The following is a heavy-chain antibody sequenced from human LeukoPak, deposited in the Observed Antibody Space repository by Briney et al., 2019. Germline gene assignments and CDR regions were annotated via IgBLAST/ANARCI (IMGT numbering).Heavy chain of an antibody. CDR1: RFTVSSNY. Sequence: PGGSLRHSCAASRFTVSSNYMSWVRQAPGKGLEWVSFIYSSGSTYYADSVRGRFTISRDNSNNTLYLQMNSLRVEDTAVYYCARGRFGLSLDYWGQGTLVTVSS. CDR3: ARGRFGLSLDY. V-gene: IGHV3-66*01. J-gene: IGHJ4*02. CDR2: IYSSGST. D-gene: IGHD3-16*01.